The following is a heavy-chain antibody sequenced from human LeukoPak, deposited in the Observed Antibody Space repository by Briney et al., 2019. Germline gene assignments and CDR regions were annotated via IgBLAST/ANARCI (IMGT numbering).Heavy chain of an antibody. CDR3: AKGGVGYALDAFDI. Sequence: GGSLRLSCAASGFTFSSYGMHWVRQAPGKGLEWVAFIRYDGSNKYYADSVKGRFTMSRDNSKNTLYLQMNSLRAEDTAVYYCAKGGVGYALDAFDIWGQGTMVTVSS. D-gene: IGHD2-8*01. V-gene: IGHV3-30*02. CDR2: IRYDGSNK. CDR1: GFTFSSYG. J-gene: IGHJ3*02.